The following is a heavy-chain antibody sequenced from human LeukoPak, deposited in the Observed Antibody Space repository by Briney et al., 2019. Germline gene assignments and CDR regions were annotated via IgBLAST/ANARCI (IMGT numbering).Heavy chain of an antibody. CDR2: INAGNGNT. V-gene: IGHV1-3*01. J-gene: IGHJ5*02. Sequence: GASVKVSCKASGYTFTSYAMHWVRQAPGQRLEWMGWINAGNGNTKYSQKFQGRVTITRDTSTSTAYMELRSLRSDDTAVYYCAVLSGSYYGWFDPWGQGTLVTVSS. CDR1: GYTFTSYA. D-gene: IGHD1-26*01. CDR3: AVLSGSYYGWFDP.